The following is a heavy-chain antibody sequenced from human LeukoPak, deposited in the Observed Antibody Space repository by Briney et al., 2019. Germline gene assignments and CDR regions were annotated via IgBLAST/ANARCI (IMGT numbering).Heavy chain of an antibody. CDR1: GYSISSGYY. CDR2: IYHSGST. J-gene: IGHJ4*02. CDR3: ARFYSSPDY. Sequence: PSETLSLTCTVSGYSISSGYYWGWIRQPPGKGLEWIGSIYHSGSTYYNPSLKSRVTISVDTSKNQFSLKPSSVTAADTAVYYCARFYSSPDYWGQGTLVTVSS. D-gene: IGHD6-13*01. V-gene: IGHV4-38-2*02.